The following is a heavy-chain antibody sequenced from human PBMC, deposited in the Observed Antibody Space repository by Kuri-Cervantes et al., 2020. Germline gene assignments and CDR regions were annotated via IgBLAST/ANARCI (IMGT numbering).Heavy chain of an antibody. V-gene: IGHV4-59*08. J-gene: IGHJ4*02. Sequence: GSLRLSCTVSGGSISSYYWSWIRQPPGKGLEWIGYIYYSGSTNYNPSLKSRVTISVDTSKNQFSLKLSSVTAADTAVYYCARHYDFWSGYYDYWGQGTLVTVSS. CDR3: ARHYDFWSGYYDY. CDR1: GGSISSYY. CDR2: IYYSGST. D-gene: IGHD3-3*01.